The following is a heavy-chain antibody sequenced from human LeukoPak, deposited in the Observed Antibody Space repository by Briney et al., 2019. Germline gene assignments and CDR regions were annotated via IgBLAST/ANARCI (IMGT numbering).Heavy chain of an antibody. D-gene: IGHD2-21*02. J-gene: IGHJ4*02. CDR1: GFTFSNAW. Sequence: PGGSLRLSCAASGFTFSNAWMSWVRQAPGKGLEWVGRIKSKTDGGTTDYAAPVKGRFTISRDDSKNTLYLQMNSLKTEDTAVYYCTTDLVVVTAPNYWGQGTLVTVSS. CDR3: TTDLVVVTAPNY. CDR2: IKSKTDGGTT. V-gene: IGHV3-15*01.